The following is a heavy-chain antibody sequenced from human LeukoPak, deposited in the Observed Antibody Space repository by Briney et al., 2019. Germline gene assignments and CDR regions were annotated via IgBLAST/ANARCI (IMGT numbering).Heavy chain of an antibody. D-gene: IGHD3-10*01. CDR2: IAYDGSGI. CDR1: GLTFSSYG. CDR3: TKVISYYYGSGSHDSDY. Sequence: PGGSLRLSCATSGLTFSSYGMHWVRQAPGKGLEWVAVIAYDGSGINYADSVRGRFTISRDNAKNTLYLQMNSLRVEDTAVYYCTKVISYYYGSGSHDSDYWGQGTLVTVSS. V-gene: IGHV3-30*18. J-gene: IGHJ4*02.